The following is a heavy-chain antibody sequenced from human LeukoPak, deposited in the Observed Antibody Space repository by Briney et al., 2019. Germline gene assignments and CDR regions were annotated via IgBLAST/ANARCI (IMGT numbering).Heavy chain of an antibody. CDR3: AKVGRDFWSGYSYYYYGMDV. V-gene: IGHV3-23*01. CDR1: GFTFSSYA. J-gene: IGHJ6*02. CDR2: ISGSGGST. D-gene: IGHD3-3*01. Sequence: GGSLRLSCAASGFTFSSYAMSWGRQAPGKGPEWVSAISGSGGSTYYADSVKGRFTISRDNSKNTLYLQMNSLRAEDTAVYYCAKVGRDFWSGYSYYYYGMDVWGQGTTVTVSS.